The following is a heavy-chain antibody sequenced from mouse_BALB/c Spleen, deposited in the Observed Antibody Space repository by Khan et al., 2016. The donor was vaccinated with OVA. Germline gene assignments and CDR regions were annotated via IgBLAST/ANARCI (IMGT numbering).Heavy chain of an antibody. J-gene: IGHJ4*01. Sequence: QIQLVQSGPELKKPGETVKISCKASGYSFTNYGMNWVKQSPGKALKWMGWINTYTRKPTYADDFKGRFAFSLETSASTAYLQFNNLKHDDTATYFCARPPCVSCALDHWGQGTSVTVSS. V-gene: IGHV9-3-1*01. CDR2: INTYTRKP. CDR3: ARPPCVSCALDH. CDR1: GYSFTNYG.